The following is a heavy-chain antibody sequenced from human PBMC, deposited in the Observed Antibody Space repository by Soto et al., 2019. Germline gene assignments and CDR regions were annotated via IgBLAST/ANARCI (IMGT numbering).Heavy chain of an antibody. Sequence: QVQLVQSGAEVKKPGSSVKVSCKASGGTFSSYTISWVRQAPGQGLEWMGRIIPILGIANYAQKFQGRVTITADKSTSTAYMELSSLRSEDTAVYYCASLSLXGSIAAYYFDYWGQGTLVTVSS. CDR2: IIPILGIA. J-gene: IGHJ4*02. CDR3: ASLSLXGSIAAYYFDY. CDR1: GGTFSSYT. V-gene: IGHV1-69*02. D-gene: IGHD6-6*01.